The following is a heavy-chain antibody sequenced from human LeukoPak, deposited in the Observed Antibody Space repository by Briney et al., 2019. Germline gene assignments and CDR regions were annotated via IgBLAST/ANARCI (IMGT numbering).Heavy chain of an antibody. V-gene: IGHV4-34*01. Sequence: SETLSLTCAVYGGSFSGYYWSWIRQPPGKGLEWIGEINHSGSTNYNPSLKSRVTISVDTSKNQFSLKLSSVTAADTAVYYCARDAPNSSCLDYWGQGTLVTVSS. CDR1: GGSFSGYY. J-gene: IGHJ4*02. CDR2: INHSGST. CDR3: ARDAPNSSCLDY. D-gene: IGHD6-19*01.